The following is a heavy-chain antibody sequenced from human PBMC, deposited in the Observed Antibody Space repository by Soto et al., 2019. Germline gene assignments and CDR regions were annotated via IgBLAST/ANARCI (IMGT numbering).Heavy chain of an antibody. CDR2: IYYSGGT. J-gene: IGHJ6*02. CDR1: GGSISSYY. CDR3: ARVPWGYCSSTSCYIPNPLGSYYYGMDV. V-gene: IGHV4-59*01. D-gene: IGHD2-2*02. Sequence: QVQLQESGPGLVKPSETLSLTCTVSGGSISSYYWSWIRQPPGKGLEWIGYIYYSGGTNYNPSLKRRVTISVDTSKNQFSLKLSSVTAADTTVYYCARVPWGYCSSTSCYIPNPLGSYYYGMDVWGQGTTVTVSS.